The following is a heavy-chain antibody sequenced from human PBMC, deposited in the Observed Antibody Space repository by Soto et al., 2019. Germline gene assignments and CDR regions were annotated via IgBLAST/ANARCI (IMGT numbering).Heavy chain of an antibody. D-gene: IGHD1-26*01. J-gene: IGHJ4*02. CDR2: INAGNGNT. CDR3: ARAGGEWEIPHGGPTSCLAY. V-gene: IGHV1-3*01. CDR1: GYTFTSYA. Sequence: ASVKVSCNASGYTFTSYAMHWVRQAPGQRLEWMGWINAGNGNTKYSQKFQGRVTITRDTSASTAYMELSSLRSEDTAVYYCARAGGEWEIPHGGPTSCLAYWVQGTLVTVSS.